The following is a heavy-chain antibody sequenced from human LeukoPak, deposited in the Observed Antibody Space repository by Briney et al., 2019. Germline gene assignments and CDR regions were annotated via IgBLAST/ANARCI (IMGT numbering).Heavy chain of an antibody. D-gene: IGHD3-10*01. CDR1: GDSIRSYF. CDR2: IYYSGST. V-gene: IGHV4-59*08. CDR3: AIDVLLWFGELLRSWFDP. J-gene: IGHJ5*02. Sequence: NPSQTLSLTCTVSGDSIRSYFWHWIRQPPGKGLEWVGPIYYSGSTNYNPSLYNPSLKSRVTISVDTSKNQFSLKLSSVTAADTAVYYCAIDVLLWFGELLRSWFDPWGQGTLVTVSS.